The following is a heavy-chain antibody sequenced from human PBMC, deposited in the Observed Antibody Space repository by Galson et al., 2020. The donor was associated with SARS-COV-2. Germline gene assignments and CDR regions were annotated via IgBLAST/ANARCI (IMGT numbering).Heavy chain of an antibody. CDR2: IWYDGSNK. J-gene: IGHJ4*02. D-gene: IGHD6-19*01. CDR1: GFTFSSYG. CDR3: ARDGSSSGWWMVFDY. Sequence: QLGESLKISCAASGFTFSSYGMHWVRQAPGKGLEWVAVIWYDGSNKYYADSVKGRFTISRDNSNNTLYLQMNSLRAEDTAVYYCARDGSSSGWWMVFDYWGQGTLVIVSS. V-gene: IGHV3-33*01.